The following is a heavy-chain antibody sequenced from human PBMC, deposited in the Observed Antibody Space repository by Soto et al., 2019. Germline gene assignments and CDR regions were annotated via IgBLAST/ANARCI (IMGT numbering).Heavy chain of an antibody. D-gene: IGHD2-15*01. J-gene: IGHJ5*02. CDR3: ARDYCSGGSCYSGQYNWFDP. CDR2: IYYSGST. Sequence: PSETLSLTCTVSGGSISSYYWSWIRQPPGKGLEWIGYIYYSGSTNYNPSLKSRVTISVDTSKNQFSLKLSSVTAADTAVYYCARDYCSGGSCYSGQYNWFDPWGQGTLVTVSS. V-gene: IGHV4-59*01. CDR1: GGSISSYY.